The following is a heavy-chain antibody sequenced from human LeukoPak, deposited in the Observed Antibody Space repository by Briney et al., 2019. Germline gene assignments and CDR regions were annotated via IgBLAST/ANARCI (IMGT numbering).Heavy chain of an antibody. J-gene: IGHJ4*02. Sequence: ASVKVSCKASGYTFTSYAMHWVRQAPGQRLEWMGWIDAGNGNTQYSQKFQGRVTITRDTSASTAYMELSSLRSEDTAVYYYARTGLWLPADYWGQGTLVTVSS. V-gene: IGHV1-3*01. CDR3: ARTGLWLPADY. D-gene: IGHD5-12*01. CDR1: GYTFTSYA. CDR2: IDAGNGNT.